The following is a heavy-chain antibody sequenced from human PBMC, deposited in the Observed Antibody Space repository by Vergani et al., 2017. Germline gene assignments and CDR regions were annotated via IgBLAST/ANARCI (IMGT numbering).Heavy chain of an antibody. J-gene: IGHJ6*02. V-gene: IGHV1-58*02. CDR1: GFTFTSSA. Sequence: QMQLVQSGPEVKKPGTSVKVSCKASGFTFTSSAMQWVRQARGQRLEWIGWIVVGSGNTNYAQKFQERVTITRDMSTSPAYMELSSLRSEDTAVYYCAADRGEMATIEGFYYGMDVWGQGTTVTVSS. CDR2: IVVGSGNT. D-gene: IGHD5-24*01. CDR3: AADRGEMATIEGFYYGMDV.